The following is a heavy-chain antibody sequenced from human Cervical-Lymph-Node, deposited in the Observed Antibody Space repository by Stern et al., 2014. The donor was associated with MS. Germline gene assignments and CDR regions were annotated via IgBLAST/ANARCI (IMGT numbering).Heavy chain of an antibody. J-gene: IGHJ6*02. CDR2: ISASNGQT. D-gene: IGHD3-10*01. CDR1: GYNFSSYG. CDR3: ARKVGDFGDYYYYGMDV. V-gene: IGHV1-18*01. Sequence: QVQLVQSGAEVKKPGASVKVSCKASGYNFSSYGISWVRQAPGHGPEWMGLISASNGQTNYAQKFQGRVSVTTDTSTSTAYMELKSLRSDDTAVYYCARKVGDFGDYYYYGMDVWGQGTTVTVSS.